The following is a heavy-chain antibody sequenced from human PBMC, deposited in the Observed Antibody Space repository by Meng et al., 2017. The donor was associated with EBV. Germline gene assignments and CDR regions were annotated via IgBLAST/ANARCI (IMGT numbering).Heavy chain of an antibody. D-gene: IGHD6-13*01. CDR2: IYWDDDK. CDR1: VFSFSTSGVG. V-gene: IGHV2-5*02. CDR3: AHRRDEYSSSWYGWFDP. J-gene: IGHJ5*02. Sequence: QIPLKGTGPKLVKPTQTLTLTCPFSVFSFSTSGVGVGWIRQPPGKALEWLALIYWDDDKRYSPSLKRRLAITKDTSKNQVVLTMTNMDPVDTAKYYCAHRRDEYSSSWYGWFDPWGQGTLVTVSS.